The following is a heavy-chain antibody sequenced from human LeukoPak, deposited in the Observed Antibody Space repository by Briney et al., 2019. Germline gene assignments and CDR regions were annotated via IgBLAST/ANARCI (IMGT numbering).Heavy chain of an antibody. CDR1: GFTFSSYG. CDR2: ISYDGSNK. CDR3: AKLSGRAVAGTLGY. V-gene: IGHV3-30*18. J-gene: IGHJ4*02. D-gene: IGHD6-19*01. Sequence: GGSLRLSCAASGFTFSSYGTHWVRHAPGKGLEWVAVISYDGSNKYYADSVKGRFTISRDNSKNTLYLQMNSLRAEDTAVYYCAKLSGRAVAGTLGYWGQGTLVTVSS.